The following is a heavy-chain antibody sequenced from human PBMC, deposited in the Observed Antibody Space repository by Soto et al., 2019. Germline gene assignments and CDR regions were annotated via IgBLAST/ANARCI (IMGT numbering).Heavy chain of an antibody. CDR1: GGSFSGYY. V-gene: IGHV4-34*01. J-gene: IGHJ3*02. CDR3: ARLTRPDI. D-gene: IGHD3-16*01. Sequence: QVQLQQWGAGLLKPSETLSLTCAVYGGSFSGYYWSWIRQPPGKGLEWIGEINHSGSTNYNPSLKSRVTISVDTSKNQFSLKLSSVTAADTAVYYCARLTRPDIWGQGTMVTVSS. CDR2: INHSGST.